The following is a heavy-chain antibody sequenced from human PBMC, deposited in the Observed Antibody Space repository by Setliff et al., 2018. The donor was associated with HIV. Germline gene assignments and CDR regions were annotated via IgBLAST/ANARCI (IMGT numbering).Heavy chain of an antibody. J-gene: IGHJ4*02. CDR1: GETIRSGCYY. D-gene: IGHD3-22*01. Sequence: PSETLSLTCTVSGETIRSGCYYWRWMRQPPGKGLEWIGYIYYSGSTNYNPSLKSRVTISVDTSKNQFSLKLSSVTAADTAVYYCARASRYYDSSGYSSYYFDYWGQGTLVTVSS. CDR3: ARASRYYDSSGYSSYYFDY. CDR2: IYYSGST. V-gene: IGHV4-61*01.